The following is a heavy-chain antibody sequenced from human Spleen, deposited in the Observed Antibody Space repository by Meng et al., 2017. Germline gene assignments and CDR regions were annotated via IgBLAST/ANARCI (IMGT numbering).Heavy chain of an antibody. CDR3: ARPYYDFWSGYYPLYFDL. J-gene: IGHJ2*01. CDR2: IKQDGSEK. CDR1: GFTFSSYA. Sequence: GESLKISCAASGFTFSSYAMHWVRQAPGKGLEWVANIKQDGSEKYYVDSVKGRFTISRDNAKNSLYLQMNSLRAEDTAVYYCARPYYDFWSGYYPLYFDLWGRGTLVTVSS. D-gene: IGHD3-3*01. V-gene: IGHV3-7*01.